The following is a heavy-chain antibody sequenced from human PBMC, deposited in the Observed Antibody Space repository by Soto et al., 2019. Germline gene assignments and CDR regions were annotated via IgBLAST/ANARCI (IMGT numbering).Heavy chain of an antibody. CDR2: MSFDGSYK. V-gene: IGHV3-30*03. J-gene: IGHJ6*02. D-gene: IGHD3-10*01. CDR1: GFSFSSYD. CDR3: ARGMIRGVVYYGVEV. Sequence: QAQLVESGGGAVQSGRSLRLSCTASGFSFSSYDMHWVRQAPGEGLEWVSAMSFDGSYKHYADSVKGRFTISRDNSENTLYLQMNGLRPEDTAVYFCARGMIRGVVYYGVEVWGQGTTVTVS.